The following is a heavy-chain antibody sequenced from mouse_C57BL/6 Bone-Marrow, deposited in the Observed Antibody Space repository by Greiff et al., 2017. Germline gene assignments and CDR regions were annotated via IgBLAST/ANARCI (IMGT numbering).Heavy chain of an antibody. CDR3: AREEATMFTTGYYYAIDF. J-gene: IGHJ4*01. CDR1: GYTFTSYW. D-gene: IGHD2-2*01. V-gene: IGHV1-59*01. Sequence: VQLQQPGAELVRPGTSVKLSCKASGYTFTSYWMHWVTQRPGQGLEWIGVIDPSDSYTNYNQKFKGKATLTVDTSSSTAYMQLSSLTSEDSAVYYCAREEATMFTTGYYYAIDFWGQGTSVTVSS. CDR2: IDPSDSYT.